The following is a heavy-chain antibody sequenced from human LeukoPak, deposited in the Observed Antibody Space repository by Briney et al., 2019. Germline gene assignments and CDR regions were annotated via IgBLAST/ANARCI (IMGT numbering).Heavy chain of an antibody. CDR1: GFIFSNYE. CDR3: ARGRRWDLLVSLIDASDI. Sequence: PGGSLRLSCAGSGFIFSNYEMNWVRQAPGKGLEWVSYISSTGGDIYYADSVKGRFTISRDNSKNTLYLQMNSLRVEDTAIYYCARGRRWDLLVSLIDASDIWGQGTMVTVSS. D-gene: IGHD1-26*01. J-gene: IGHJ3*02. CDR2: ISSTGGDI. V-gene: IGHV3-48*03.